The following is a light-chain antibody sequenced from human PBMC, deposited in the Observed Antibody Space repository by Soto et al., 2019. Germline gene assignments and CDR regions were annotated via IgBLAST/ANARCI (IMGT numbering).Light chain of an antibody. V-gene: IGLV1-40*01. J-gene: IGLJ2*01. CDR1: SSNIGAGYD. Sequence: QLVLTQPPSVSGAPGQRVTISCTGSSSNIGAGYDVHWYQQLPGTAPKLLIYGNSNRPSGVPDRFSGSKSGTSASLAITGLQAEDEADYYCQSYDSSLRGWVVFGGGTKLTVL. CDR3: QSYDSSLRGWVV. CDR2: GNS.